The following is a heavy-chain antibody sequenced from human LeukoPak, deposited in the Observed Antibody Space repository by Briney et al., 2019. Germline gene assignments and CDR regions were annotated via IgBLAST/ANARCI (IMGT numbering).Heavy chain of an antibody. V-gene: IGHV3-23*01. D-gene: IGHD1-26*01. CDR3: TTDVGGSYFHAFDI. J-gene: IGHJ3*02. CDR2: ISGSGGST. Sequence: PGGSLRLSCAASGFTFSSYAMSWVRQAPGKGLEWVSAISGSGGSTYYADSVKGRFTISRDNSKNTLYLQMNSLRAEDTAVYYCTTDVGGSYFHAFDIWGQGTMVTVSS. CDR1: GFTFSSYA.